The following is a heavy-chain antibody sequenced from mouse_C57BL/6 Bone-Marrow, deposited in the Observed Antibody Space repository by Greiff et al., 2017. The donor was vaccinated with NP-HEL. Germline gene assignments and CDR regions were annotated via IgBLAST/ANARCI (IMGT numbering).Heavy chain of an antibody. CDR3: ATFYGSSPPYWYFDV. J-gene: IGHJ1*03. CDR1: GFSLTSYG. CDR2: IWRGGST. Sequence: QVQLKESGPGLVQPSQSLSITCTVSGFSLTSYGVHWVRQSPGKGLEWLGVIWRGGSTDYNAAFMSRLSITKDNSKSHVFFKMNSLQADDTAIYYCATFYGSSPPYWYFDVWGTGTTVTVSS. V-gene: IGHV2-5*01. D-gene: IGHD1-1*01.